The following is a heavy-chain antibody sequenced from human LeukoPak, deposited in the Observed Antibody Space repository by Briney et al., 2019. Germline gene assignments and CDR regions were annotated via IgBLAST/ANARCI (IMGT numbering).Heavy chain of an antibody. V-gene: IGHV4-59*01. J-gene: IGHJ3*02. CDR1: GGSISSYY. CDR2: IYYSGST. Sequence: SSETLSLTCTVSGGSISSYYWSWIRQPPGEGLEWIGYIYYSGSTNYNPSLKSRVTISVDTSKNQFSLKLSSVTAADTAVYYCARVKYYDILTGYDAFDIWGQGTMVTVSS. CDR3: ARVKYYDILTGYDAFDI. D-gene: IGHD3-9*01.